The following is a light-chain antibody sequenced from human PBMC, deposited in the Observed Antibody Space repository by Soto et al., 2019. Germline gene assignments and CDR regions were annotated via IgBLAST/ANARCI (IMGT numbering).Light chain of an antibody. CDR2: GET. J-gene: IGKJ4*01. CDR3: QWSGGSVS. Sequence: EIVLTQSPATLSLSPGERATLSCRASQSVSSSYLAWYQQKPGQAPRLLIYGETFRATGIPDRFSGSGSGTDFTLTINRLEPEDFAVYYCQWSGGSVSFGGGTKVDIK. CDR1: QSVSSSY. V-gene: IGKV3-20*01.